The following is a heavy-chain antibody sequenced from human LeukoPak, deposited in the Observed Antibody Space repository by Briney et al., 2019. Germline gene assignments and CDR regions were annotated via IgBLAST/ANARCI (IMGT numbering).Heavy chain of an antibody. D-gene: IGHD5-18*01. J-gene: IGHJ4*02. CDR1: GFTFSDYY. V-gene: IGHV3-11*01. CDR2: ISSSGSTI. CDR3: ASQFYSYGSRNLGH. Sequence: GGSLRLSCAASGFTFSDYYMSWIRQAPGKGLEWVSYISSSGSTIYYADSVKGRFTISRDNAKNSLYLKMNSLRAEDTAVYYCASQFYSYGSRNLGHWGQGTLVTVSS.